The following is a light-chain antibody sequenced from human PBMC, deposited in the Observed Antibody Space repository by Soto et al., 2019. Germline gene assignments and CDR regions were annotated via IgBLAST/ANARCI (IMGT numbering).Light chain of an antibody. J-gene: IGKJ4*01. CDR2: GAS. CDR3: RQYSNWPPLT. Sequence: EILMTQTRATLSVSPGGRSALSCRASQSIDSHLAWYQQRPGQAPRLLIYGASTRATGIPARFSGSGSGTEFTLTISSLQSEDVAVYYCRQYSNWPPLTFGGGTKVDIK. CDR1: QSIDSH. V-gene: IGKV3D-15*01.